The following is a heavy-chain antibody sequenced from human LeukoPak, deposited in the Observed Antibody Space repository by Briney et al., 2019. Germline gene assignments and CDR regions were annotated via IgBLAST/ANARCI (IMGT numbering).Heavy chain of an antibody. J-gene: IGHJ4*02. V-gene: IGHV1-2*02. Sequence: ASVKVSGKASGYTYTGYYMHWVRQAPGQGLEWMGWINPNSGGINYAQNFQGRVTMTRDTSISTAYMELSRLRSDDTAVYYCARSSGSRLIDYWGQGTLVTVSS. CDR3: ARSSGSRLIDY. D-gene: IGHD3-22*01. CDR1: GYTYTGYY. CDR2: INPNSGGI.